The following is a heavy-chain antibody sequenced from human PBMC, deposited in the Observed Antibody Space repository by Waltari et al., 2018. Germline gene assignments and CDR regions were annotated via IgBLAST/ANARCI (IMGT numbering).Heavy chain of an antibody. CDR3: AGDRAIGLFFDY. V-gene: IGHV4-4*02. CDR2: IHHSGRT. Sequence: QVQLQESGPGLVAPSGTLSLTCAVSGDSISSNYWWSWVRQSPGKGLEWIGQIHHSGRTHYNPSFESRLSMSVDRSKNQFSLNLNSVTAADTAVYYCAGDRAIGLFFDYWGQGTLVTVSS. J-gene: IGHJ4*02. D-gene: IGHD2-2*01. CDR1: GDSISSNYW.